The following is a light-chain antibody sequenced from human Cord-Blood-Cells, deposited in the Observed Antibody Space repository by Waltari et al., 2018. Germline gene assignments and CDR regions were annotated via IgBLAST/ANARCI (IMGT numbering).Light chain of an antibody. J-gene: IGKJ1*01. V-gene: IGKV3-20*01. Sequence: EIVLTQSPGTLSLSPGESCSLPGRASQSVSSSYLAWYQQKPGQAPRLLIYGASSRATGIPDRFSGSGSGTDCTLTISRLEPEDFAVYYCQQYGSSEWTFGQGTKVEIK. CDR2: GAS. CDR1: QSVSSSY. CDR3: QQYGSSEWT.